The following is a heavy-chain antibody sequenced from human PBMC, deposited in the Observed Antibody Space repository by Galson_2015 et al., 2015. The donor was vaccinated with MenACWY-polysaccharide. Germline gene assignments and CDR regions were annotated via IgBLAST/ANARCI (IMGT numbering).Heavy chain of an antibody. Sequence: SLRLSCAASGFTFSTHYMYWVRQAPGKGLLWVSRIYPDGSSPTYADSVKGRFTVSRDNAKDTLYLQMDSLSADDTAVYYCLRGSIGRKGMDVWGQGTTVTVSS. CDR3: LRGSIGRKGMDV. CDR2: IYPDGSSP. D-gene: IGHD6-19*01. CDR1: GFTFSTHY. V-gene: IGHV3-74*01. J-gene: IGHJ6*02.